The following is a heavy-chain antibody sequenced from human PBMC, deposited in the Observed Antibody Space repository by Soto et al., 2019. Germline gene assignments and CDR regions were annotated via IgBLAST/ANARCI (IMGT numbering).Heavy chain of an antibody. J-gene: IGHJ6*02. CDR3: AKGRAFNYFYGMDV. V-gene: IGHV3-23*01. CDR1: GLAFGNYA. D-gene: IGHD3-10*01. CDR2: VSTNGRST. Sequence: GGSLRLSCRASGLAFGNYAMNWVRQVPGRGLEWVAGVSTNGRSTYYADSVRGRFTISRDNSKITVYLQMNSLRAEDTAVYYCAKGRAFNYFYGMDVWGQGTTVTSP.